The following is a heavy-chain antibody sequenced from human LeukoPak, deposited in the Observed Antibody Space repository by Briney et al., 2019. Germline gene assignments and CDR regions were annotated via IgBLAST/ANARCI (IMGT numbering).Heavy chain of an antibody. J-gene: IGHJ4*02. D-gene: IGHD7-27*01. CDR2: ISNSGDST. CDR3: AKGTGDTGYYFDY. V-gene: IGHV3-23*01. Sequence: GGSLGLSCTASGFTFSSYPMNWVRQAPGKGLEWVSAISNSGDSTFYADSVKGRFTISRDNSENTLFLQMSGLRAEDTAVYHCAKGTGDTGYYFDYWGQGTLVTVSS. CDR1: GFTFSSYP.